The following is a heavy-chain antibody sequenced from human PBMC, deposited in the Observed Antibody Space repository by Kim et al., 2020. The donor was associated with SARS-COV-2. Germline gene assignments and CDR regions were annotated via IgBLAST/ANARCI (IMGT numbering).Heavy chain of an antibody. Sequence: ASVKVSCKVSGYTLTELSMHWVRQAPGKGLEWMGGFDPEDGETIYAQKFQGRVTMTEDTSTDTAYMELSSLRSEDTAVYYCATEQPRLYGMDVWGQGTTVTVSS. CDR1: GYTLTELS. D-gene: IGHD5-18*01. V-gene: IGHV1-24*01. CDR3: ATEQPRLYGMDV. J-gene: IGHJ6*02. CDR2: FDPEDGET.